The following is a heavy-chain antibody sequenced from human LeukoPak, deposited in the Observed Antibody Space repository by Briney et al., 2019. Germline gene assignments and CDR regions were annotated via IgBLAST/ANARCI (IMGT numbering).Heavy chain of an antibody. J-gene: IGHJ4*02. V-gene: IGHV1-2*02. CDR2: INPNSGGT. CDR1: GYTFTGYY. CDR3: AVHYASSGQVFDY. D-gene: IGHD3-22*01. Sequence: ASVKVSCKASGYTFTGYYLHWVRQAPGQGLEWMGWINPNSGGTNYAQKFQGRVTMTRDTSISTAYMELSRLTSDDTAVYYCAVHYASSGQVFDYWGQETLVTVSS.